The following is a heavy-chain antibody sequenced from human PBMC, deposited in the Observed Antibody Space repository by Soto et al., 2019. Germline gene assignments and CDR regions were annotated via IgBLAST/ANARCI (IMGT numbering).Heavy chain of an antibody. Sequence: GGSLRLSCAASGFTFSSYAMHWVRQAPGKGLEWVAVISYDGSNKYYADSVKGRFTISRDNSKNTLYLQMNSLRAEDTAVYYCARPHSSGWYYWFDPWGQGTLVTVSS. CDR3: ARPHSSGWYYWFDP. V-gene: IGHV3-30-3*01. D-gene: IGHD6-19*01. CDR2: ISYDGSNK. J-gene: IGHJ5*02. CDR1: GFTFSSYA.